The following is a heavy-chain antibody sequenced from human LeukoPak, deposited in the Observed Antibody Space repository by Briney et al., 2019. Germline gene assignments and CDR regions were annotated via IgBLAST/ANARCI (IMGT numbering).Heavy chain of an antibody. CDR1: GFTFSSYW. J-gene: IGHJ4*02. D-gene: IGHD3-22*01. CDR3: ARDGVYYYDSSGYYYGPY. V-gene: IGHV3-74*01. CDR2: INSDGSST. Sequence: PPGGSLRLSCAASGFTFSSYWMHWVRHAPGKGLVWVSRINSDGSSTIYADSVKGRFTISRDNAKNTLYLQMNSLRAEDTAVYYCARDGVYYYDSSGYYYGPYWGQGTLVTVSS.